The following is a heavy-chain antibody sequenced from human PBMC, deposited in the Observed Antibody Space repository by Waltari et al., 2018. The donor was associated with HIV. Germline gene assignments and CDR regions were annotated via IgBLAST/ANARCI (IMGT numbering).Heavy chain of an antibody. J-gene: IGHJ6*02. CDR3: ARRLLDTAPLSDGMDV. CDR2: IYPGDSTT. V-gene: IGHV5-51*01. CDR1: GYSFPSHW. D-gene: IGHD5-18*01. Sequence: EVQLVQSGAAVKKPGEALKISCKGSGYSFPSHWIGRVRQMPGKGLEWMGIIYPGDSTTRYSPSFQGQVTISADKSISTAYLQWSSLKASDTAMYYCARRLLDTAPLSDGMDVWGQGTTVTVSS.